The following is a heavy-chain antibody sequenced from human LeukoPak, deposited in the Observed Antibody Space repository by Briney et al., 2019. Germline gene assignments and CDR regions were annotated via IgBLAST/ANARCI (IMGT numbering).Heavy chain of an antibody. CDR2: IFPDDSNV. CDR1: GNSFTRQW. Sequence: GESLKISCKGSGNSFTRQWVAWVRQVPGKGLEWMGLIFPDDSNVRYSPPFQGQITISADKFISTAFLQWSSLEASDTAMYYCASRGVEYGFDSWGQGTLVTVSS. CDR3: ASRGVEYGFDS. V-gene: IGHV5-51*01. D-gene: IGHD3-10*01. J-gene: IGHJ4*02.